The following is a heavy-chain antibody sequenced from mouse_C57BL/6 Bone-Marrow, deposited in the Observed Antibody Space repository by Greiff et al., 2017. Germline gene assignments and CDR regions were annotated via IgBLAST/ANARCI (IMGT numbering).Heavy chain of an antibody. V-gene: IGHV1-64*01. CDR3: ARKTTVVAHWYFDV. J-gene: IGHJ1*03. Sequence: QVQLQQPGAELVKPGASVKLSCKASGYTFTSYWMHWVKQRPGQGLEWIGMIHPNSGSTNYNEKFKSKATLTVDKSSSTAYMQLSILTSEDSAVYYCARKTTVVAHWYFDVWGTGTTVTVSS. CDR2: IHPNSGST. CDR1: GYTFTSYW. D-gene: IGHD1-1*01.